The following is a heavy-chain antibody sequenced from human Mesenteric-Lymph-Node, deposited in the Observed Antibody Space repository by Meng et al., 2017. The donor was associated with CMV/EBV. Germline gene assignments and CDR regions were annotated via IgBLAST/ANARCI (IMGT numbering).Heavy chain of an antibody. J-gene: IGHJ4*02. V-gene: IGHV1-8*03. D-gene: IGHD5-18*01. CDR2: VNPNSGNT. Sequence: ASVKVSCKASGYTFTNYDINWVRQATGQGLEWMGWVNPNSGNTGYAQKFQGRVTITRSTSITTAYMELSSLRSEDTAVYYCTTDVVDTAMVSDYWGQGTLVTVSS. CDR3: TTDVVDTAMVSDY. CDR1: GYTFTNYD.